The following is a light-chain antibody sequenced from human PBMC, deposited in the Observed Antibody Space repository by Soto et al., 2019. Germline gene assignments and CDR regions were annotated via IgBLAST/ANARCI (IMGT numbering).Light chain of an antibody. CDR1: QSVSSY. J-gene: IGKJ4*01. V-gene: IGKV3-11*01. CDR2: DVS. CDR3: QQRSNWPPGIT. Sequence: EIVLTQSPATLSLSPGERATLSCRASQSVSSYLAWYQQKPGQAPRLLIYDVSNRATGIPARFSGSGSGTDFTLTISSLEPEDFAVYYCQQRSNWPPGITFGGGTKVEIK.